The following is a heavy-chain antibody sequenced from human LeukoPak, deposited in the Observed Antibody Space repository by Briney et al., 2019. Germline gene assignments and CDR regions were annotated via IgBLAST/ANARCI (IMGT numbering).Heavy chain of an antibody. D-gene: IGHD3-10*01. CDR3: ARDRVRFGESKVFDY. J-gene: IGHJ4*02. CDR2: IWYDGSNK. Sequence: GGSLRLSCAASGFTFSSYGMHWVRQAPGKGLEWVAVIWYDGSNKYYADSVKGRFTISRDNSKNTLYLQMNSLRAEDTAVYYCARDRVRFGESKVFDYWGQGTLVTVSS. V-gene: IGHV3-33*01. CDR1: GFTFSSYG.